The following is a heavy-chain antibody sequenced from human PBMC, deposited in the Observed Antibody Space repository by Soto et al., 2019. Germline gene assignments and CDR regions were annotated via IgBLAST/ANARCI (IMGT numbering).Heavy chain of an antibody. D-gene: IGHD2-15*01. CDR3: AHSLFCSGGSCPGRGAFDI. J-gene: IGHJ3*02. CDR1: GFSLSTSGVG. V-gene: IGHV2-5*02. Sequence: QITLKESGPTLVKPTQTLTLTCTFSGFSLSTSGVGLGWIRQPPGKALEWLALIYWDDDKRYSPSLKSRLTNTKDTSNTHLVLKMTNLDPVDTDTYYCAHSLFCSGGSCPGRGAFDIWGQGTMVTVSS. CDR2: IYWDDDK.